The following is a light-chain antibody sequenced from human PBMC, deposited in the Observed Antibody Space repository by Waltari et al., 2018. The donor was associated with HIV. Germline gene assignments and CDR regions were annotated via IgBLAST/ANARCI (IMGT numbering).Light chain of an antibody. V-gene: IGLV3-1*01. J-gene: IGLJ1*01. CDR2: QDS. Sequence: SYELTQPPSVSVSPGQTARITCSGAKLGDKYACWYQQKPGQSPVVVIYQDSKRPSGIPERFSGSNSGNTATLTISGTQAMGEADYYCQAWDSSTEGFVFGTGTKVTVL. CDR3: QAWDSSTEGFV. CDR1: KLGDKY.